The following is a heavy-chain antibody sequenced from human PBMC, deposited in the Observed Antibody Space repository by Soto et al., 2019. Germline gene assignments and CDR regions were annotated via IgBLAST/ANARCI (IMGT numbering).Heavy chain of an antibody. CDR2: INPSGGST. D-gene: IGHD6-13*01. Sequence: ASVKVSCKASGYTFTSYAMHWVRQAPGQGLEWMGIINPSGGSTSYAQKFQGRVTMTRDTSTSTAYMELSSLRSEDTAVYYCAREGSGIAAAADYWGQGTLVTVSS. CDR1: GYTFTSYA. CDR3: AREGSGIAAAADY. J-gene: IGHJ4*02. V-gene: IGHV1-46*03.